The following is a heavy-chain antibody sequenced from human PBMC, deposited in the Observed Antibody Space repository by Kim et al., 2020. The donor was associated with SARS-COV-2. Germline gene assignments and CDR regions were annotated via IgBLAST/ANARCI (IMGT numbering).Heavy chain of an antibody. Sequence: YYAEAVKGQFTIPRDNSKNTLNLEMNNRRVEDTAVYYCAKRGIYGNDAFDIWGQGTLVTVSS. D-gene: IGHD3-16*01. CDR3: AKRGIYGNDAFDI. V-gene: IGHV3-23*01. J-gene: IGHJ3*02.